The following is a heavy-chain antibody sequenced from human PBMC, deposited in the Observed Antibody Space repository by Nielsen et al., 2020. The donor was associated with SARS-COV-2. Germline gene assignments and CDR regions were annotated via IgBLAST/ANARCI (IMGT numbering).Heavy chain of an antibody. D-gene: IGHD7-27*01. V-gene: IGHV4-59*01. J-gene: IGHJ4*02. CDR1: GGSISLNY. Sequence: SETLSLTCTVSGGSISLNYWTWIRRPPGKGLEWIGYIYDNGKGNSNPSLKSRVTISGDMSNNQFSLHLTSVTAADTAVYYCARDTGVDIDYWGQGIQVTVSS. CDR2: IYDNGKG. CDR3: ARDTGVDIDY.